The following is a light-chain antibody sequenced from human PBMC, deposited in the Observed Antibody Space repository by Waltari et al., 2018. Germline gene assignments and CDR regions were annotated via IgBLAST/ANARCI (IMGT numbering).Light chain of an antibody. CDR2: STN. CDR1: SGSVSTTYY. J-gene: IGLJ3*02. CDR3: VLYMGGGIL. V-gene: IGLV8-61*01. Sequence: QTVVTQEPSFFVSTGLPAPLTCGLRSGSVSTTYYPSWYQQTPGQAPRPLIYSTNTRSSGVPDRISGSILGNKAALTITGAQADDESDYYCVLYMGGGILFGGGTKLTVL.